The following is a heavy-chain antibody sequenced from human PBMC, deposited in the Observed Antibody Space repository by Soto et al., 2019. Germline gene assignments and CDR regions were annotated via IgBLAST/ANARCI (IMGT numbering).Heavy chain of an antibody. D-gene: IGHD6-6*01. CDR3: AREYPPGGSSSSYFDY. Sequence: QVQLQESGPGLVKPSQTLSLTCTVSGGSISSGGYYWSWIRQHPGKGLEWIGYIYYSGSTYYNPSLTSRVTISVDTSKNQFSLKLSSVTAADTAVYYCAREYPPGGSSSSYFDYWGQGTLVTVSS. CDR1: GGSISSGGYY. J-gene: IGHJ4*02. CDR2: IYYSGST. V-gene: IGHV4-31*03.